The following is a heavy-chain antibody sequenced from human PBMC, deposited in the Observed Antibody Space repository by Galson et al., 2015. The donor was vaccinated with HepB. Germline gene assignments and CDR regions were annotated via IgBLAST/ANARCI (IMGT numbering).Heavy chain of an antibody. CDR3: ARVEYYYDSSGSEANAFDI. Sequence: TLSLTCAVSGGSISSGGYSWRWIRPPPGKGLEWIGYIYYSGSTYYNPSLKSRVTISVDTSKNQLSLKLSSVTAADTDVYYCARVEYYYDSSGSEANAFDIWGQGTMVTVSS. J-gene: IGHJ3*02. CDR1: GGSISSGGYS. V-gene: IGHV4-30-4*07. D-gene: IGHD3-22*01. CDR2: IYYSGST.